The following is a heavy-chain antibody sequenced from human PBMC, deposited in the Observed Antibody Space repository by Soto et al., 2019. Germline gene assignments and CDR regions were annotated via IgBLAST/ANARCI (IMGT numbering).Heavy chain of an antibody. J-gene: IGHJ4*02. D-gene: IGHD6-19*01. V-gene: IGHV1-18*01. Sequence: QVQLVQSGAEVKKPGASVKVSCKASGYTFTSYGISWVRQAPGQGLEWMGWISAYNGNTNYAQKLQGRVTMTTDTSTSTAYMALRSLRSDDTAVYYCARALPPSIAVAGKEWDYWGQGTLVTVSS. CDR2: ISAYNGNT. CDR1: GYTFTSYG. CDR3: ARALPPSIAVAGKEWDY.